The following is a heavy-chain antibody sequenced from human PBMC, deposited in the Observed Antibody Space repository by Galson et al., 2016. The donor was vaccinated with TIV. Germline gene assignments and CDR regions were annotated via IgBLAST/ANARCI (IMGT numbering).Heavy chain of an antibody. CDR2: INPITGIT. CDR3: ARWFDSSGYYYFDY. Sequence: SVKVSCKASGYTFTRHYMHWVRQAPGQGLGWMGIINPITGITTYAQNFQGRVTMTRDASTSTVQMELSSLRSEDTAVYYCARWFDSSGYYYFDYWGQGSLITVSS. CDR1: GYTFTRHY. D-gene: IGHD3-22*01. V-gene: IGHV1-46*01. J-gene: IGHJ4*02.